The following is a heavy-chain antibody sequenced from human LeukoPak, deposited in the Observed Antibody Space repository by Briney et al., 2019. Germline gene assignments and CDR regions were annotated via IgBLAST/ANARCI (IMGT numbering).Heavy chain of an antibody. CDR2: IKEDGSIK. D-gene: IGHD6-13*01. J-gene: IGHJ4*02. CDR3: ARIGYSSSSIDY. CDR1: GFTFSWYW. Sequence: PGGSLRLSCAASGFTFSWYWMSWVRQAPGKGLEWVANIKEDGSIKYYVDSVKGRLTSSRDNAKSPLYLQVNSLRAEDTALYYCARIGYSSSSIDYWGQGTLVTVSS. V-gene: IGHV3-7*01.